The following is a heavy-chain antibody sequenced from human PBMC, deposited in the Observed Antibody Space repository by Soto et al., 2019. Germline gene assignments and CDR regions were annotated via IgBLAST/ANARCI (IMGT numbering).Heavy chain of an antibody. Sequence: GGSLRLSCAASGFTFSNFGMHWVRQAPGKGLEWVTVIWSDGSTKYYSDSVKGRFTISRDNSENTLYLQMNSLRAEDTAVYYCVRDPPYCSGGTCYSVGFDFWGQGALVTVSS. V-gene: IGHV3-33*01. CDR3: VRDPPYCSGGTCYSVGFDF. J-gene: IGHJ4*02. CDR2: IWSDGSTK. D-gene: IGHD2-15*01. CDR1: GFTFSNFG.